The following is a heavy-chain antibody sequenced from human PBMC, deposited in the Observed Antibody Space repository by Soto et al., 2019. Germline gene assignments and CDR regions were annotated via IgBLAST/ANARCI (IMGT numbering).Heavy chain of an antibody. J-gene: IGHJ4*02. D-gene: IGHD6-19*01. CDR1: GGSISTNW. CDR3: ARHIAVSGTRGFDF. Sequence: QVQLQELGPGLMKPSGTLSLTCAVSGGSISTNWWSWVRQPPGKGLEWIGEIYHSGSTNYNPSLKNRVTMSVDKSQNHLSLNLNSVTAADTAVYYCARHIAVSGTRGFDFWGQGTLVTVPS. CDR2: IYHSGST. V-gene: IGHV4-4*02.